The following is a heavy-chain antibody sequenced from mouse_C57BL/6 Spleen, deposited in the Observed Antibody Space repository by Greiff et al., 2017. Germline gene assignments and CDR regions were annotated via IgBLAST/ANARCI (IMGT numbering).Heavy chain of an antibody. V-gene: IGHV3-8*01. CDR1: GYSITSDY. J-gene: IGHJ3*01. Sequence: EVQLKQSGPGLAKPSQTLSLTCSVTGYSITSDYWNWIRKFPGNKLEYIGYISYSGSTYYNPSLKSRISITRDTSTNQYYLQLNSVTTEDTATYCCARSYDGYYLAYWGQGTLVTVSA. D-gene: IGHD2-3*01. CDR3: ARSYDGYYLAY. CDR2: ISYSGST.